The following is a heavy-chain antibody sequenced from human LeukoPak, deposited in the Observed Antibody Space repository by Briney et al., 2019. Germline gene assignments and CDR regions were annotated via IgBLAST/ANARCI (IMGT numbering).Heavy chain of an antibody. CDR1: GGSISSYY. CDR3: AREGSMTARPFVSIDY. J-gene: IGHJ4*02. V-gene: IGHV4-4*07. CDR2: IYISGRT. D-gene: IGHD6-6*01. Sequence: SETLSLTCTVSGGSISSYYWSWIRQPAGKGLEWIGRIYISGRTNYNPSLKSRVTMSVDTSKNQFSLKLSSVTAADTAVYYCAREGSMTARPFVSIDYWGQGTLVTISS.